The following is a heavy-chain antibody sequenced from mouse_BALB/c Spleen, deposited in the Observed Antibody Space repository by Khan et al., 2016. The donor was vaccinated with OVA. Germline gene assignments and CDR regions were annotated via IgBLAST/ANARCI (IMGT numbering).Heavy chain of an antibody. CDR3: ASHLFTRPAAWFAY. D-gene: IGHD3-3*01. J-gene: IGHJ3*01. CDR1: GFTFSSYG. Sequence: VQLKESGGDLVKPGGSLKLSCEASGFTFSSYGMSWVRQTPDKRLEWVATISNGGSYTYYPDSVKGRLTISRDNAKNTLYLQMSSLKSEDTAMYYCASHLFTRPAAWFAYWGQGTLVTVTA. V-gene: IGHV5-6*01. CDR2: ISNGGSYT.